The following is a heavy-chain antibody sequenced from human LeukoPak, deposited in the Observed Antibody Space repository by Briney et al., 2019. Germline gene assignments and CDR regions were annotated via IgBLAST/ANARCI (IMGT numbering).Heavy chain of an antibody. CDR2: IIPISHTP. J-gene: IGHJ3*01. CDR1: GGIFSSYA. Sequence: KISCKASGGIFSSYAISWVRQAPGLGLEWMGRIIPISHTPNYAQKFQGRVTLTTDDSTSTAYMELSSPSSEDTAVHYCAKDPGSLDVWGQGTLVTVSS. CDR3: AKDPGSLDV. D-gene: IGHD3-10*01. V-gene: IGHV1-69*05.